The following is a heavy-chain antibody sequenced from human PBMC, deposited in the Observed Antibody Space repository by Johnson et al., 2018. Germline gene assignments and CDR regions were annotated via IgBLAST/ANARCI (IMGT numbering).Heavy chain of an antibody. J-gene: IGHJ1*01. D-gene: IGHD6-13*01. V-gene: IGHV3-30*18. Sequence: VQLVESGGGVVQPGRSLRLSCAASGFTFSAYGIHWVRQAPGKGLEWVAVISYDGSNKYFADSVKGRFTISRDNSKNTLYLQMNSRRAEDTAVYYCAKDWGIAAVGTGGYFHHWGQGTLVTVSS. CDR2: ISYDGSNK. CDR1: GFTFSAYG. CDR3: AKDWGIAAVGTGGYFHH.